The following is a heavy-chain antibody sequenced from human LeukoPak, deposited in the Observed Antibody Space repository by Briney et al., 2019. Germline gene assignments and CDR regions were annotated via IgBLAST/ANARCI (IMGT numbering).Heavy chain of an antibody. Sequence: SETLSLTCTVSGGSISGYYWIWIRQPPGKGLEWIAYIHYTGRANYSPSLKSRATISVDTSKNRFSLRLSSVTTADTGVYYCARHKALHKGDAFDIWGQGTMVTVSS. V-gene: IGHV4-59*08. CDR2: IHYTGRA. J-gene: IGHJ3*02. CDR3: ARHKALHKGDAFDI. D-gene: IGHD4-11*01. CDR1: GGSISGYY.